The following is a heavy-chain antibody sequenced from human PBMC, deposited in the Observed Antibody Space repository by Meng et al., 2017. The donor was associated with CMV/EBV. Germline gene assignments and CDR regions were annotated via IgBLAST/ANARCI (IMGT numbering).Heavy chain of an antibody. CDR2: IIPIFGTA. V-gene: IGHV1-69*05. CDR3: ASPSRWLAARPWYYYGMDV. J-gene: IGHJ6*02. CDR1: GGTFSSYA. Sequence: SVKVSCKASGGTFSSYAISWVRQAPGQGLEWMGGIIPIFGTANYAQKFQGRVTITTDESTSTAYMELSGLRSEDTAVYYCASPSRWLAARPWYYYGMDVWGQGTTVTVSS. D-gene: IGHD6-6*01.